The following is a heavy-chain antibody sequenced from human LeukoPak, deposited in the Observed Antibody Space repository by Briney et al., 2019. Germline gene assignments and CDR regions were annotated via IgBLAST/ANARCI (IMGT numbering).Heavy chain of an antibody. V-gene: IGHV5-51*01. D-gene: IGHD1-14*01. Sequence: GESLKISCKGSGYSFSNYWIGWVRQMPGKGLEWMGIIYPGDSDTRYSPSFQGQVTISADKSISAAYLQWSSLKASDTAMYYCARTANNRVFDYWGQGTLVTVSS. CDR3: ARTANNRVFDY. CDR2: IYPGDSDT. J-gene: IGHJ4*02. CDR1: GYSFSNYW.